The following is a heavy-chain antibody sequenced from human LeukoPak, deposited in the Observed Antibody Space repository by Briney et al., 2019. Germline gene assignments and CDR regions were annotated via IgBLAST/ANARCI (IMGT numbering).Heavy chain of an antibody. J-gene: IGHJ4*02. CDR2: IGTSTTTI. Sequence: PGGSLRLSCAASGFTFSSYSMNWVRQAPGKGLEWVSYIGTSTTTISYADSVKGRFTISRDNAKNSLYLQMNSLRDEDTAVYYCARDFHYAFDYWGQGTLATVSS. D-gene: IGHD2-2*01. V-gene: IGHV3-48*02. CDR1: GFTFSSYS. CDR3: ARDFHYAFDY.